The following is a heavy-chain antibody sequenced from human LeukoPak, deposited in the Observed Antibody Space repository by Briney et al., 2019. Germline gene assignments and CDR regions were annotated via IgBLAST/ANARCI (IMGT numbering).Heavy chain of an antibody. D-gene: IGHD5-18*01. CDR1: GYTLTELS. J-gene: IGHJ6*02. CDR3: ARDRLKAAMVYYYYGMDV. Sequence: ASVKVSCKVSGYTLTELSMHWVRQAPGKGLEWMGGFDPEDGETIYAQKFQGRVTMTEDTSTDTAYMELSSLRSEDTAVYYCARDRLKAAMVYYYYGMDVWGQGTTVTVSS. CDR2: FDPEDGET. V-gene: IGHV1-24*01.